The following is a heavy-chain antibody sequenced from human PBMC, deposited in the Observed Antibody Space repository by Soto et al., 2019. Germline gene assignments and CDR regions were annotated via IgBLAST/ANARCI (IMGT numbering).Heavy chain of an antibody. CDR2: TRQDGGQE. CDR3: ARYPNPTVAGLPFDL. CDR1: GFTLSSYW. V-gene: IGHV3-7*03. Sequence: GGSLRLSCAASGFTLSSYWMSWVRQAPGKGLEWVAHTRQDGGQEYYVDSVKGRFTISRDNAKNSLYLQMNSLRVEDTAVYYCARYPNPTVAGLPFDLWGQGTLVTVSS. J-gene: IGHJ4*02. D-gene: IGHD6-19*01.